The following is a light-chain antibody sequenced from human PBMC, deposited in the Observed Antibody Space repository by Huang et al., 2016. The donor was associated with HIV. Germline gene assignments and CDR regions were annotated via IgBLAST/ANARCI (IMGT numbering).Light chain of an antibody. J-gene: IGKJ1*01. CDR2: GAS. CDR3: QQYGSSPT. Sequence: EIVLTQSPGTLSLSPGERATLSCRASQSVSNNYLAWDQQKPGQSPRLLIYGASTRATASPDRFSGSGSGTDFTLIITRLQPEDFAVYYCQQYGSSPTFGQGTKVEIK. CDR1: QSVSNNY. V-gene: IGKV3-20*01.